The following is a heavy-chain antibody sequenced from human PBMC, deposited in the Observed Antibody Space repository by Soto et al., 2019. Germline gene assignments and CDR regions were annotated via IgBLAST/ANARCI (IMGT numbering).Heavy chain of an antibody. D-gene: IGHD4-4*01. CDR2: INAGNGNT. J-gene: IGHJ5*02. Sequence: VASVKVSCKASGYTFTSYAMHWVRQAPGQRLEWMGWINAGNGNTKYSQKFQGRVTITRDTSASTAYMELSSLRSEDTAVYYCARDGIALQVYPWGQGTLVTVSS. CDR1: GYTFTSYA. V-gene: IGHV1-3*01. CDR3: ARDGIALQVYP.